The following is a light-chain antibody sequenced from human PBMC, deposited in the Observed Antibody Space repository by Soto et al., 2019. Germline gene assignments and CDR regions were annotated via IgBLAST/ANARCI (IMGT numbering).Light chain of an antibody. Sequence: DIHMTESPATLSASVGDRVTVTCRASDSIDTWLARYQQKPGEAPKVLIYDASTLESGVPSRFSGSGSGTEFTLTISSLQPDDFATYYCQQYNSYPLTFGGGTKV. V-gene: IGKV1-5*01. CDR2: DAS. CDR1: DSIDTW. J-gene: IGKJ4*01. CDR3: QQYNSYPLT.